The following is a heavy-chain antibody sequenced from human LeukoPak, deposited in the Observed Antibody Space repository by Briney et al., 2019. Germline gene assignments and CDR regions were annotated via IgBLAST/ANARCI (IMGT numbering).Heavy chain of an antibody. J-gene: IGHJ4*02. Sequence: GGSLRLSCAASGFTFSSYEMNWVRQAPGKGLEWISSISSSSYIYYADSVKGRFTISRDNAKNSLHLQMNSLRAEDTAVYYCAREHCGGDCYSSFDYWGQGTLVTVSS. CDR1: GFTFSSYE. V-gene: IGHV3-21*01. CDR3: AREHCGGDCYSSFDY. D-gene: IGHD2-21*02. CDR2: ISSSSYI.